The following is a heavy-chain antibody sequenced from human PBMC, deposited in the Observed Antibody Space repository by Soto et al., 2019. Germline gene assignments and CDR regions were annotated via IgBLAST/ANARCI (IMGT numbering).Heavy chain of an antibody. D-gene: IGHD3-10*01. CDR2: IIPIFGTA. CDR1: GGTFSSYA. CDR3: AGSSEDSPVSYYGMDV. J-gene: IGHJ6*02. Sequence: GPPVKVACKASGGTFSSYAISWVRQAPGQGLEWMGGIIPIFGTANYAQKFQGRVTITADESTSTAYMELSSLRSEDTAVYYCAGSSEDSPVSYYGMDVWGQGTTVTVSS. V-gene: IGHV1-69*13.